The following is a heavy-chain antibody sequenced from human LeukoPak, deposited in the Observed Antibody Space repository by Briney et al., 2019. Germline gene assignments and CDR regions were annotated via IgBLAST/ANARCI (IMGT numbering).Heavy chain of an antibody. CDR3: ARPPRHNSGWTAIA. V-gene: IGHV5-51*01. J-gene: IGHJ5*02. CDR2: IYPDDSDT. CDR1: GYSFTSYW. Sequence: GESLKISCQGSGYSFTSYWIGWVRQMPGKGLEWMGIIYPDDSDTRYSPSFQGQVTISADKSISTAYLQWNSLKASDTAMYYCARPPRHNSGWTAIAWGQGTLVTVSS. D-gene: IGHD6-19*01.